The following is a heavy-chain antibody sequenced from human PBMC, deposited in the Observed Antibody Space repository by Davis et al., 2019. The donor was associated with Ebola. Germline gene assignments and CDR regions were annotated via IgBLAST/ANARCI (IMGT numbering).Heavy chain of an antibody. V-gene: IGHV1-18*01. Sequence: ASVKVSCKASGFILTNYAIHWVRQAPGQGLEWMGWISAYNGNTNYAQKLQGRVTMTTDTSTSTAYMELRSLRSDDTAVYYCARDRGAYYYGSGSRNWFDPWGQGTLVTVSS. J-gene: IGHJ5*02. CDR1: GFILTNYA. CDR3: ARDRGAYYYGSGSRNWFDP. D-gene: IGHD3-10*01. CDR2: ISAYNGNT.